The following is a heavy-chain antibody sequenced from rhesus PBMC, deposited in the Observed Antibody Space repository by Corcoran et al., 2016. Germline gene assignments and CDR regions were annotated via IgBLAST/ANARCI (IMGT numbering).Heavy chain of an antibody. D-gene: IGHD3-22*01. V-gene: IGHV4-122*02. CDR1: GYSISSGYY. CDR2: ISSRGNT. Sequence: QVQLQESGPGLVKPSETLSLTCAVSGYSISSGYYWRWIRQPPGKGMEWIGYISSRGNTSYTPTLKSRVTISRDTSKNQFSLKLSSVTAADTAVYYCARDLSGVTTKYYFDYWGQGVLVTVSS. CDR3: ARDLSGVTTKYYFDY. J-gene: IGHJ4*01.